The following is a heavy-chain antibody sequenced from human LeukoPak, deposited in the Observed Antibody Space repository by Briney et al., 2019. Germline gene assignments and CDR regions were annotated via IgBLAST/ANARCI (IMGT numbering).Heavy chain of an antibody. V-gene: IGHV4-59*08. Sequence: SETLSLTCTVSGGSISSYYWAWIRQPPGKGLEGIGYIYHSGSTNYNASLKSRVTMTVDTSKNQFSLSLSSVTAADTAIYYCARPHSSGWYGVFDVWGQGAVVTVSS. D-gene: IGHD6-19*01. CDR2: IYHSGST. J-gene: IGHJ3*01. CDR3: ARPHSSGWYGVFDV. CDR1: GGSISSYY.